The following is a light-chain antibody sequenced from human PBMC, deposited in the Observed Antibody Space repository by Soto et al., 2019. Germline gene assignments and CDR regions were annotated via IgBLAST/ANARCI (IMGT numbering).Light chain of an antibody. CDR1: QSFRGL. V-gene: IGKV3-11*01. CDR3: QQYGNSPQT. Sequence: VLTQSPVTLSLSSGERATLSCRASQSFRGLLAWYQQKPGQAPRLLIYDAYNRATGIPPRFSGSGSGTDFTLTISRLEPEDFAVYYCQQYGNSPQTFGQGTKV. J-gene: IGKJ1*01. CDR2: DAY.